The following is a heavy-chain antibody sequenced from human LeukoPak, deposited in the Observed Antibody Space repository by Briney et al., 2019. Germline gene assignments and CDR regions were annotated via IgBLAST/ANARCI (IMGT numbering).Heavy chain of an antibody. CDR1: GFTFSNYP. Sequence: PGGSLRLSCTTSGFTFSNYPMSWVRQVPGKGLEWLALLGSTAYGGTTKYAASVKGRFTISRDDSKSIAYLQMNSLKTEDTAVYYCTRPYYDYLTGYYSDYWGQGTLVTVSS. V-gene: IGHV3-49*04. CDR2: LGSTAYGGTT. CDR3: TRPYYDYLTGYYSDY. J-gene: IGHJ4*02. D-gene: IGHD3-9*01.